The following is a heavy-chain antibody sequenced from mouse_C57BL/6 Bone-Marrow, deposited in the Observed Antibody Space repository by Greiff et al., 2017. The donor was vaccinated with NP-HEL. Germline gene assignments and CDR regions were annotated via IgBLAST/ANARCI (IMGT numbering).Heavy chain of an antibody. CDR3: ASHRWLLLYGY. CDR2: INPSSGNT. Sequence: QVQLQQSGAELAKPGASVKLSCQASGYTFTSYWMHWVKQRPGPGLEWIGYINPSSGNTKYNQKFKVKATLTVDKSSSPAYMQLSSLIYEDSAVYYCASHRWLLLYGYWGQGTSVTVSS. D-gene: IGHD2-3*01. V-gene: IGHV1-7*01. CDR1: GYTFTSYW. J-gene: IGHJ4*01.